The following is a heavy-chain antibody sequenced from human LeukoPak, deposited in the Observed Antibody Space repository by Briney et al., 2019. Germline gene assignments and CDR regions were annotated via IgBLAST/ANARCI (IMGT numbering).Heavy chain of an antibody. CDR3: AMPSITMVRGVTGDAFDI. V-gene: IGHV4-38-2*02. CDR1: GYSITSAYY. CDR2: FFLKGST. J-gene: IGHJ3*02. Sequence: SETLSLTCTVSGYSITSAYYWGWIRQPPGKGLEWIGSFFLKGSTYYNPSLKSRVTISVDTSKNQFSLKLSSVTAADTAVYYCAMPSITMVRGVTGDAFDIWGQGTMVTVSS. D-gene: IGHD3-10*01.